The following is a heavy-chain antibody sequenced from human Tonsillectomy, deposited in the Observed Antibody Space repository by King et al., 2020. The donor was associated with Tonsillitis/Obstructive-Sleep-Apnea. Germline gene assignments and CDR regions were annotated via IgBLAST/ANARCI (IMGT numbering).Heavy chain of an antibody. Sequence: HVQLVQSGAEVKKPGASVKVSCKASGYTFTTYAMHWVRQAPGQRLEWMGWINAGNGNTKYSQKFKGRVTITRDTSASTAYMERTSLRSEDTAVYYCARDPAVAGTAYDYWGQGTLVTVSS. CDR2: INAGNGNT. CDR1: GYTFTTYA. CDR3: ARDPAVAGTAYDY. J-gene: IGHJ4*02. V-gene: IGHV1-3*01. D-gene: IGHD6-19*01.